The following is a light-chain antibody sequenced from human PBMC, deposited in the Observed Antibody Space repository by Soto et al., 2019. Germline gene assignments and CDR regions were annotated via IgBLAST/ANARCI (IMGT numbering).Light chain of an antibody. CDR2: GAS. J-gene: IGKJ2*01. Sequence: DIVMTQSPATLSVSPGERTTLSCRASRSVTSSLAWYQQKPGQAPRLLIYGASTRATGIPARFSGSGSGTESTLTISSLQSEDFAVYYCQQYDKWPQFTFGQGTKVDIK. CDR1: RSVTSS. V-gene: IGKV3-15*01. CDR3: QQYDKWPQFT.